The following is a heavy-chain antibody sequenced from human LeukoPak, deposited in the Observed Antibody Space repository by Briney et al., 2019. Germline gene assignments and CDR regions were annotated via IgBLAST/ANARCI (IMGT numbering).Heavy chain of an antibody. D-gene: IGHD5-18*01. CDR3: ARMALGYGTYYYYGMDV. CDR2: MNPNSGNT. J-gene: IGHJ6*02. CDR1: GGTFSSYA. V-gene: IGHV1-8*02. Sequence: ASVKVSCKASGGTFSSYAISWVRQATGQGLEWMGWMNPNSGNTGYAQKFQGRVTMTRNTSISTAYMELSSLRSEDTAVYYCARMALGYGTYYYYGMDVWGQGTTVTVSS.